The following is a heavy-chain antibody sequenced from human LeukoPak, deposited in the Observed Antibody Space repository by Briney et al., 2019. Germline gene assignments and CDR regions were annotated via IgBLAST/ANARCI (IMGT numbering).Heavy chain of an antibody. D-gene: IGHD5-18*01. CDR2: LFDSVNT. CDR1: GGSISSYY. CDR3: ATIKRGSIFGYFDF. Sequence: SETLSLTCTVSGGSISSYYWSLIRQPPGKGLEWIAYLFDSVNTKDNPSLQSRLTLSADTSKNQFSLRLSSVTAADTAVYYCATIKRGSIFGYFDFWGQGIKVTVSS. J-gene: IGHJ4*02. V-gene: IGHV4-59*01.